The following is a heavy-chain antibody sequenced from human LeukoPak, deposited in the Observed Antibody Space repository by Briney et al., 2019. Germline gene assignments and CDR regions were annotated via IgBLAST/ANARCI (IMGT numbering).Heavy chain of an antibody. CDR1: GGTFNSYA. J-gene: IGHJ6*03. CDR3: ARAPYSSGGSTNYYYYYYMDV. Sequence: ASVKVSCKASGGTFNSYAISWVRQAPGQGLEWMGGIIPMFGIANYAQKFQGRVTITADESTSTAYMELSSLRSEDTAVYYCARAPYSSGGSTNYYYYYYMDVWDKGTTVTVSS. V-gene: IGHV1-69*13. CDR2: IIPMFGIA. D-gene: IGHD6-19*01.